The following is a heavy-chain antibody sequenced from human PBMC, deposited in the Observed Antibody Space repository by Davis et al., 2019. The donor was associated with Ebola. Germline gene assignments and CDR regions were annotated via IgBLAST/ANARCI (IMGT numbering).Heavy chain of an antibody. CDR1: GFTFSNYD. D-gene: IGHD3-10*01. CDR3: VREWFGETD. Sequence: GESLKISCAASGFTFSNYDMNWVRQAPGKGLEWVSNISGGSSRISYADSVKGRFTISRDNAKNSLYLQMNSLGDEDTAVYYCVREWFGETDWGQGTLVTVSS. CDR2: ISGGSSRI. J-gene: IGHJ4*02. V-gene: IGHV3-48*02.